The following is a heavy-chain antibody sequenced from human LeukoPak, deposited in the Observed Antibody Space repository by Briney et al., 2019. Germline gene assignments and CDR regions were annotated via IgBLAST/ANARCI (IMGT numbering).Heavy chain of an antibody. J-gene: IGHJ5*02. CDR2: INSDGSST. CDR3: ASRRVTIFGVVIPFDP. Sequence: GGSLRLSCAASGFTFSSYWMHWVRQAPGKGLVWVSRINSDGSSTSYADSVKGRFTISRDNAKNTLYLQMNSLRAEDTAVYYCASRRVTIFGVVIPFDPWGQGTLVTVSS. V-gene: IGHV3-74*01. CDR1: GFTFSSYW. D-gene: IGHD3-3*01.